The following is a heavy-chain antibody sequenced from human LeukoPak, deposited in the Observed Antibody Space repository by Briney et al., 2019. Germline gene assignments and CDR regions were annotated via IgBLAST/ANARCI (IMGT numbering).Heavy chain of an antibody. J-gene: IGHJ4*02. CDR1: GYTFIGYH. D-gene: IGHD2-8*01. CDR3: ARLPRVHFDS. V-gene: IGHV1-2*02. CDR2: INPNRGGT. Sequence: GASVKVSRKASGYTFIGYHIHWVRQAPGQGLEWMGWINPNRGGTNLAQKFQGRVIMTRDTSISTAYMEVTRLRSDDTAIYYCARLPRVHFDSWGQGTLVTVSS.